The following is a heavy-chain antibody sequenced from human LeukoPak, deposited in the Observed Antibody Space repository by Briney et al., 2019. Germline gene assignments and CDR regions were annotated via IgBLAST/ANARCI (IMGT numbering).Heavy chain of an antibody. D-gene: IGHD2/OR15-2a*01. J-gene: IGHJ4*02. CDR3: AKDLSGFQRYGDY. CDR2: IRYDGDNK. Sequence: GGSLRLSCAASGFIFSNYGMYWVRQAPGRGLEWVAFIRYDGDNKYYADSVKGRFTISRDDSQNTLYLQMNSLRVEDSAVYYCAKDLSGFQRYGDYWGQGALVTVSS. V-gene: IGHV3-30*02. CDR1: GFIFSNYG.